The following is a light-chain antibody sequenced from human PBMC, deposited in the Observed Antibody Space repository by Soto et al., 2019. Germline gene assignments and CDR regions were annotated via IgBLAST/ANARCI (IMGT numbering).Light chain of an antibody. V-gene: IGLV1-40*01. CDR1: SSNIGAGYD. CDR2: DNS. J-gene: IGLJ1*01. Sequence: QSVLTQPPSVSGAPGQRVTISCTGSSSNIGAGYDVHWYQHLPGTAPKLLIYDNSNRPSGVPDRFSGSMSGTSASLAITGLQAEDEADYYCQSYDSSLSGYVFGTGTKLTVL. CDR3: QSYDSSLSGYV.